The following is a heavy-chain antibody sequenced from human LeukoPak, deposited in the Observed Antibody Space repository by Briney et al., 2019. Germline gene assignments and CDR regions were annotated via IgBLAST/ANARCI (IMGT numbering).Heavy chain of an antibody. D-gene: IGHD1-26*01. CDR1: GASITISDYY. CDR3: ATREHHLLRTPGDY. CDR2: ISHTGTT. V-gene: IGHV4-39*01. J-gene: IGHJ4*02. Sequence: SDTLSLTCTFSGASITISDYYCGWIRLPPGKGLEWIGTISHTGTTYYNPSLQSRVIISVDKSKNQFSLKLSSVTAADTAVYYCATREHHLLRTPGDYWGQGTLVTVSS.